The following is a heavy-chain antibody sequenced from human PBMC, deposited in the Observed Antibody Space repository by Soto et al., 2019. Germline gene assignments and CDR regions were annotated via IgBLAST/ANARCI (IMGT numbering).Heavy chain of an antibody. V-gene: IGHV3-74*01. CDR2: INKDWSYR. D-gene: IGHD1-1*01. CDR3: AVGRLEPFDY. CDR1: GFTFSDEW. J-gene: IGHJ4*02. Sequence: EVQLVESGGGLVQPGGSLRLACATSGFTFSDEWMHWVRQAPGKGLVWVSRINKDWSYRNYADCVEGRLTISRDDAKSELYLQLDRMRAEDTAVYFFAVGRLEPFDYVGQGALVTVSS.